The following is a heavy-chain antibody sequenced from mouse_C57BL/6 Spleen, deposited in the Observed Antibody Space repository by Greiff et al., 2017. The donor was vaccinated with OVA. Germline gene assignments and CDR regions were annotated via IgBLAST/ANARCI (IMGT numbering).Heavy chain of an antibody. V-gene: IGHV6-6*01. D-gene: IGHD2-3*01. J-gene: IGHJ4*01. CDR2: IRNKANNHAT. Sequence: DVQLVESGGGLVQPGGSMKLSCAASGFTFSDAWMDWVRQSPEKGLEWVAEIRNKANNHATYYAESVKGRFTISRDDSKSSVYLQMNSLRAEDTGIYYCTREIYDGYYRYAMDYWGQGTSVTVSS. CDR1: GFTFSDAW. CDR3: TREIYDGYYRYAMDY.